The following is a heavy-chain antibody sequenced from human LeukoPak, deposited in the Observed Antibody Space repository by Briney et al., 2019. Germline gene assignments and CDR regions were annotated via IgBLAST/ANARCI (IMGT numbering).Heavy chain of an antibody. CDR2: ISWNSGSI. CDR1: GFTFDDYA. J-gene: IGHJ4*02. V-gene: IGHV3-9*01. CDR3: AKSESLVPHFDY. Sequence: GGSLRLSCAASGFTFDDYAMHWVRQAPGKGLEWVSGISWNSGSIGYADSVKGRFTISRDNAKNSLYLQMNSLRAEDTALYYRAKSESLVPHFDYWGQGTLVTVSS. D-gene: IGHD6-19*01.